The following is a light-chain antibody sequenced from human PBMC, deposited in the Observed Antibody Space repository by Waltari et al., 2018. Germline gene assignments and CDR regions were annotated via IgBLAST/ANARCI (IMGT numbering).Light chain of an antibody. CDR1: RSHIGSKY. Sequence: QSVLTQPPSASGTPGQRVTISCSGSRSHIGSKYVSWYQQLPGTAPKLLIYRNNQRPSGVPDRFSGSKSGTSASLAISGLRSEDEADYYCAAWDDSLSGRVFGGGTKVTVL. CDR3: AAWDDSLSGRV. J-gene: IGLJ3*02. V-gene: IGLV1-47*01. CDR2: RNN.